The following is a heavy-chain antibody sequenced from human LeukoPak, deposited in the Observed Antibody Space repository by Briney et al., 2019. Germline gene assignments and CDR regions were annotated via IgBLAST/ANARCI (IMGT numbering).Heavy chain of an antibody. D-gene: IGHD1-20*01. J-gene: IGHJ5*02. CDR1: GGSFSGYY. CDR2: INHSGST. CDR3: AKATRITGQTGKFDP. Sequence: SETLSLTCAVYGGSFSGYYWSWIRQPPGKGLEWIGEINHSGSTNYNPSLKSRVTISVDTSKNQFSLKLSSVTAADTAVYYCAKATRITGQTGKFDPWGQGTLVTVPS. V-gene: IGHV4-34*01.